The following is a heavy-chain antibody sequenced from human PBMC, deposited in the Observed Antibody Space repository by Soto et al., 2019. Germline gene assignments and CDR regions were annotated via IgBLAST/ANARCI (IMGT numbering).Heavy chain of an antibody. CDR2: ISYDGVNK. CDR1: GFTFSRYA. D-gene: IGHD3-3*01. CDR3: ARDITPYDSWRGYYVAADS. J-gene: IGHJ4*02. V-gene: IGHV3-30-3*01. Sequence: QVQLLESGGGVVQPGRSLRLSCAASGFTFSRYAIHWVRQAPGKGLEWVAVISYDGVNKYYADSVEGRFTISRDNSKNTLYLQMNSLGAEDAATYYCARDITPYDSWRGYYVAADSWGQGTLVTVSS.